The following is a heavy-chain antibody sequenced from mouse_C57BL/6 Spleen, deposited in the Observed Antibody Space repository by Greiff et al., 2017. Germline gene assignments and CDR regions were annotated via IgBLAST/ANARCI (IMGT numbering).Heavy chain of an antibody. Sequence: QVQLQQSGAELVKPGASVKLSCKASGYTFTSYWMHWVKQRPGRGLEWIGRIDPNSGGTKYNEKFKSKATLTVDKPSSTAYMQLSSLTSEDSAVYYCARGVIYDGYLVYAMDYWGQGTSVTVSS. D-gene: IGHD2-3*01. CDR2: IDPNSGGT. CDR3: ARGVIYDGYLVYAMDY. CDR1: GYTFTSYW. V-gene: IGHV1-72*01. J-gene: IGHJ4*01.